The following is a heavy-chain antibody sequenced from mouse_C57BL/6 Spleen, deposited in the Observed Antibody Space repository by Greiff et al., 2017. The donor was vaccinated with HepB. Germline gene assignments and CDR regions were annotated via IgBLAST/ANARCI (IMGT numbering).Heavy chain of an antibody. CDR2: ISDGGSYT. CDR3: AREGITTVVASYYYAMDY. V-gene: IGHV5-4*01. D-gene: IGHD1-1*01. J-gene: IGHJ4*01. Sequence: EVQVVESGGGLVKPGGSLKLSCAASGFTFSSYAMSWVRQTPEKRLEWVATISDGGSYTYYPDNVKGRFTISRDNAKNNLYLQMSHLKSEDTAMYYCAREGITTVVASYYYAMDYWGQGTSVTVSS. CDR1: GFTFSSYA.